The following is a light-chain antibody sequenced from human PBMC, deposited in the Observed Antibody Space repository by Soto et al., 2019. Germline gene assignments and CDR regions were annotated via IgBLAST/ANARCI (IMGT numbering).Light chain of an antibody. CDR1: QSVSSSY. J-gene: IGKJ1*01. V-gene: IGKV3-20*01. Sequence: EIVLTQSPGTLSLSPGERATLSCRASQSVSSSYLAWYQQKPGQAPRLLIYGASNRATGIPDRFSGSGSGTGFTLTISRLEPEDFAVYSCPQYGSSPPTFGQGTKV. CDR2: GAS. CDR3: PQYGSSPPT.